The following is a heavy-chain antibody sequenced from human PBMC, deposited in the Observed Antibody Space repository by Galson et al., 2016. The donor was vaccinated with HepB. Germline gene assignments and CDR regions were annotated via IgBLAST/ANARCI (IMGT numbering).Heavy chain of an antibody. CDR2: ISYDGSNK. Sequence: SLRLSCAASGFTFSSYAMHWVRQAPGKGLEWVAVISYDGSNKYYADSVKGRFTISKDNSKNTLYLQMNSLRAEDTSLYYCAGGDWADYWGQGTLVTVSS. CDR3: AGGDWADY. V-gene: IGHV3-30*04. D-gene: IGHD2-21*02. J-gene: IGHJ4*02. CDR1: GFTFSSYA.